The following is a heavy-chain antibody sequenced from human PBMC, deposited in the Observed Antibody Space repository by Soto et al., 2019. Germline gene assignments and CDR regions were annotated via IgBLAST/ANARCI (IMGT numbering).Heavy chain of an antibody. V-gene: IGHV3-23*01. J-gene: IGHJ6*02. CDR2: ISGSGDST. CDR1: GFTFSSYA. Sequence: GGSLRLSCAASGFTFSSYAMSWVRQAPGKGLEWVSVISGSGDSTYYADSVRGRFTISRDNSKNTLYLQMNSLRAEDTAVYYCAKDRDGAAAGPTTSCGMDVCGQGTTVTVSS. CDR3: AKDRDGAAAGPTTSCGMDV. D-gene: IGHD6-13*01.